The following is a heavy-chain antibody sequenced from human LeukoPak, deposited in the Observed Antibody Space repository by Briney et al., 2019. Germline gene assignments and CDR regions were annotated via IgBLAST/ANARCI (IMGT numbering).Heavy chain of an antibody. J-gene: IGHJ5*02. CDR2: ISGSGDST. Sequence: GGSLRLSCAASGFTFSSYAMNWVRQAPGKGLEWVSAISGSGDSTYYADSVKGRFTISRDNSKNTLYLQVNSLRAEDTAIYYCAKGPRVVVVPAAISWGQGTLVTVSS. CDR1: GFTFSSYA. D-gene: IGHD2-2*01. CDR3: AKGPRVVVVPAAIS. V-gene: IGHV3-23*01.